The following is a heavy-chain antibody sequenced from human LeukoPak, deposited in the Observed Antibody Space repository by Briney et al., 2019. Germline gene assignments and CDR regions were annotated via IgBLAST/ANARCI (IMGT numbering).Heavy chain of an antibody. Sequence: GGSLRLSCAASGFTFSSYAMSWVRQAPGKGLEWVSTISSTGGSTYYADSVKGRFTVSRDNSQNTLSLQMNSLRVEDTAVYYCAKDLRFRQGVDYWGQGTLVTVSS. CDR1: GFTFSSYA. D-gene: IGHD3-10*01. J-gene: IGHJ4*02. CDR2: ISSTGGST. V-gene: IGHV3-23*01. CDR3: AKDLRFRQGVDY.